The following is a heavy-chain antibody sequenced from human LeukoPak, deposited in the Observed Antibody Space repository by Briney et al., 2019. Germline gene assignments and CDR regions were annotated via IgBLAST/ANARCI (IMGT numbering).Heavy chain of an antibody. J-gene: IGHJ5*02. CDR2: ISSRSTYI. V-gene: IGHV3-21*01. Sequence: GGSLRLSCAASGFTFSSYNLNWVRQAPGKGLEWVSSISSRSTYIYYADSVKGRFTISRDNAKNTLYLQMNSLRAEDTAVYYCARAARADCTSPTCHSWLAPWGQGTQVTVSS. D-gene: IGHD2/OR15-2a*01. CDR1: GFTFSSYN. CDR3: ARAARADCTSPTCHSWLAP.